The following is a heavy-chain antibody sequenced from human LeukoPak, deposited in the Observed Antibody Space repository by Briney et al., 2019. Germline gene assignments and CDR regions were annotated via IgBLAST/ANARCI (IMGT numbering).Heavy chain of an antibody. CDR3: AKIDSSSQGPQGS. V-gene: IGHV3-23*01. CDR1: GFTFSSYA. J-gene: IGHJ5*02. Sequence: GGSLRLSCAASGFTFSSYAMSWVRQAPGKGLEWVSAISGSGGSTYYADSVKGRFTISRDNSKNTLFLQMNSLRAEDTAVYYCAKIDSSSQGPQGSWGQGTLVTVSS. CDR2: ISGSGGST.